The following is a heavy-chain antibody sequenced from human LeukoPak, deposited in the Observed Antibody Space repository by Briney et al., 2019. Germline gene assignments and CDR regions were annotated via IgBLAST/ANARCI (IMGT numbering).Heavy chain of an antibody. V-gene: IGHV1-8*01. CDR1: GYTFTSYD. CDR2: MNPNSGNT. D-gene: IGHD2-2*02. Sequence: ASVKVSCKASGYTFTSYDINWVRQATGQGLEWMGWMNPNSGNTGYAQKFQGRVTMTRNTSISTAYMELSSLRSEDTAMYYCARGVDCSSTSCYNYNWFDPWGQGTLVTVSS. J-gene: IGHJ5*02. CDR3: ARGVDCSSTSCYNYNWFDP.